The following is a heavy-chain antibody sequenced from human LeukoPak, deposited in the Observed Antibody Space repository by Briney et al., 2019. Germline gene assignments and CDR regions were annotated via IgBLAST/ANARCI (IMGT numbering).Heavy chain of an antibody. V-gene: IGHV4-39*02. D-gene: IGHD2-2*01. CDR2: IYYSGST. CDR3: ARDIVVDSGPYGMDV. CDR1: GSSISSSSYY. J-gene: IGHJ6*02. Sequence: SETLSLTCTVSGSSISSSSYYWGWIRQPPGKGLEWIGGIYYSGSTYYNPSLKSRVTISVDTPKNQFSLKLSSVTAAETAVYYCARDIVVDSGPYGMDVWGQGTTVTVSS.